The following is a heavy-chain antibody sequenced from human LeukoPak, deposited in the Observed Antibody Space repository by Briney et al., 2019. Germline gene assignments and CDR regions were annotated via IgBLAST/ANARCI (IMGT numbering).Heavy chain of an antibody. CDR2: FDPEDGET. CDR3: ATDHLPWIMGAPIAAFDI. Sequence: ASVKVSCKVSGYTLTELSMHWVRQAPGKGLEWMGGFDPEDGETIYAQKFQGRVTMTEDTSTDTTYMDLSSLRSEDTAVYYCATDHLPWIMGAPIAAFDIWGQGTMVTVSS. D-gene: IGHD1-26*01. V-gene: IGHV1-24*01. CDR1: GYTLTELS. J-gene: IGHJ3*02.